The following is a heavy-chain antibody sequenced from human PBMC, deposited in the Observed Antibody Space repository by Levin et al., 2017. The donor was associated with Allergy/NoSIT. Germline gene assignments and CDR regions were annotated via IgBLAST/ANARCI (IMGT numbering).Heavy chain of an antibody. V-gene: IGHV3-23*01. CDR1: GFTFSSYA. J-gene: IGHJ4*02. Sequence: PGESLKISCAASGFTFSSYAMSWVRQAPGKGLEWVSSIGSSSDFIYYADSVKGRFSVSRDNSKNTVYLQMNSLRAEDTAVYYCAKRSPDYYFDGNAYHLNFDYWGQGTLVTVSS. CDR3: AKRSPDYYFDGNAYHLNFDY. CDR2: IGSSSDFI. D-gene: IGHD3-22*01.